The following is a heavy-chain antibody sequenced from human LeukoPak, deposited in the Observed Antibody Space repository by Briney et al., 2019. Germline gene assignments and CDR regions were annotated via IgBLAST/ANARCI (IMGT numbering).Heavy chain of an antibody. CDR2: ISGSGGST. CDR1: GFTFSSYA. CDR3: AKERGGGSYPAEYFQH. V-gene: IGHV3-23*01. J-gene: IGHJ1*01. D-gene: IGHD1-26*01. Sequence: GGSLRLSCAASGFTFSSYAMSWVRQAPGKGLEWVSAISGSGGSTYYADSVKGRFTISRDNSKNTLYLQMNSLRAEDTAVYYCAKERGGGSYPAEYFQHWGQGTLVTVSS.